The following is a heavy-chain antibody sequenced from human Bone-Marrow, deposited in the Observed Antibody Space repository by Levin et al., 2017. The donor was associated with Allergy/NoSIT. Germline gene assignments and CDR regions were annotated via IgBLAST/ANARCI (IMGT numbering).Heavy chain of an antibody. Sequence: GGSLRLSCAASGFTFSNSWMSWVRQAPGKGLEWVANIKEDGSEKYYVDSVKGRFTISRDNAKNSLFVQMNSLRVEDTAVYYCARDQFRRATIGARWFDPWGQGTLVTVS. D-gene: IGHD5-24*01. CDR1: GFTFSNSW. CDR2: IKEDGSEK. V-gene: IGHV3-7*01. J-gene: IGHJ5*02. CDR3: ARDQFRRATIGARWFDP.